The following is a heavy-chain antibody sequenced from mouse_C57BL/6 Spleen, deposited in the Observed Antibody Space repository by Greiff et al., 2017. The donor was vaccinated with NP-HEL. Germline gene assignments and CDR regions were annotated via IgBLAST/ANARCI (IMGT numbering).Heavy chain of an antibody. CDR3: TPLYDGGPWFAY. D-gene: IGHD2-3*01. Sequence: EVQLQQSGAELVRPGASVKLSCTASGFNIKDDYMHWVKQRPEQGLEWIGWIDPENGDTEYASKFQGKATITADTSSNTAYLQLSSLTSEDTAVYYCTPLYDGGPWFAYWGQGTLVTVSA. CDR1: GFNIKDDY. CDR2: IDPENGDT. V-gene: IGHV14-4*01. J-gene: IGHJ3*01.